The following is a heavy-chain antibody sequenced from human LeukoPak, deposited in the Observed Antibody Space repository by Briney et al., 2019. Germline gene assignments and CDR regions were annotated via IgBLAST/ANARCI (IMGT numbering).Heavy chain of an antibody. V-gene: IGHV1-69*01. CDR1: GGTFSSYA. CDR2: IIPIFGTA. Sequence: GASVKVSCKAPGGTFSSYAISWVRQAPGQGLEWMGGIIPIFGTANYAQKFQGRVTITADESTSTAYMELSSLRSEDTAVYYCARDPTNGYSGHDSWFDYWGQGTLVTVSS. D-gene: IGHD5-12*01. CDR3: ARDPTNGYSGHDSWFDY. J-gene: IGHJ4*02.